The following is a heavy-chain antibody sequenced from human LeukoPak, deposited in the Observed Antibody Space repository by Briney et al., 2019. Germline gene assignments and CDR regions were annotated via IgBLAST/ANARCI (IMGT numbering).Heavy chain of an antibody. Sequence: GGSLRLSCAASGLTFSSHSMNWVRQASGKGLEWVSYISSSSSTIYYADSVKGRFTISRDNAKNSLYLQMNSLRDEDTAVYYCARDLYLVPAFDYWGQGTLVTVSS. J-gene: IGHJ4*02. CDR2: ISSSSSTI. CDR3: ARDLYLVPAFDY. D-gene: IGHD2-2*01. V-gene: IGHV3-48*02. CDR1: GLTFSSHS.